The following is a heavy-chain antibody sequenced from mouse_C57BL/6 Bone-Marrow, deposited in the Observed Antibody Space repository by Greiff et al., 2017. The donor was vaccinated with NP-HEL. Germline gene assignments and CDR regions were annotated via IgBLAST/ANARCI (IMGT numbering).Heavy chain of an antibody. D-gene: IGHD1-1*01. CDR1: GYTFTDYE. CDR2: IDPETGGT. Sequence: QVQLQQSGAELVRPGASVTLSCKASGYTFTDYEMHWVKQTPVHGLEWIGAIDPETGGTAYNQKFKGKAILTADKSSSTAYMELRSLTSEDSAVYYCTRPVTTVVATSWYFDVWGTGTTVTVSS. J-gene: IGHJ1*03. V-gene: IGHV1-15*01. CDR3: TRPVTTVVATSWYFDV.